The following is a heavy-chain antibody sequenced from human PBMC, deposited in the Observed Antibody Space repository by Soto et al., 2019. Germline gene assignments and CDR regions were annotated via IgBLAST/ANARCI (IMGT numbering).Heavy chain of an antibody. V-gene: IGHV3-21*01. J-gene: IGHJ4*02. CDR3: ARDRSGVWYFDY. CDR1: GFTFSSYS. D-gene: IGHD6-25*01. Sequence: GGSLRLSCAASGFTFSSYSMNWVRQAPGKGLEWVSSISSSSSYIYYADSVKGRFTISRDNAKNSLYLQMNSLRAEDTAVYYCARDRSGVWYFDYWGQGTLVTVSS. CDR2: ISSSSSYI.